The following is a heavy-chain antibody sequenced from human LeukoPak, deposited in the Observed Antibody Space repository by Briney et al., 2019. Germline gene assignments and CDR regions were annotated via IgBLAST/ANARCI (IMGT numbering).Heavy chain of an antibody. D-gene: IGHD3-22*01. CDR1: GYTFTSYD. CDR2: MSPNSGNT. Sequence: ASVKVSCKASGYTFTSYDINWVRQATGKGLEWMGWMSPNSGNTGYAQKFQGRVTMTRNTSISTAYMELSSLRSEDTAVYYCATRPGSDYYDSSGYYADYWGQGTLVTVSS. CDR3: ATRPGSDYYDSSGYYADY. J-gene: IGHJ4*02. V-gene: IGHV1-8*01.